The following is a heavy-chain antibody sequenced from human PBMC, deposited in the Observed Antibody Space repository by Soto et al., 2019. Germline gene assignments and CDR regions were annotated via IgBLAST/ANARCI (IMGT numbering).Heavy chain of an antibody. CDR3: VSSTGNYRNFDY. CDR1: GFTFSDHY. J-gene: IGHJ4*02. CDR2: TRNKANSYTK. V-gene: IGHV3-72*01. D-gene: IGHD1-7*01. Sequence: EVQLVESGGGLVQPGGSLRLSCAASGFTFSDHYMDWVRQAPGKGLEWVGRTRNKANSYTKEDAASVKGRFTISRDDSEISLYLQMNSLKTEDTAVYYCVSSTGNYRNFDYWGQGTLVTVSS.